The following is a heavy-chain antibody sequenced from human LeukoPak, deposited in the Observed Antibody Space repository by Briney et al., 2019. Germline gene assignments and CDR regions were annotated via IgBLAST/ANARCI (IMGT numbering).Heavy chain of an antibody. CDR1: GFTFSSYS. J-gene: IGHJ4*02. V-gene: IGHV3-48*01. CDR3: ARGGLQSFWGSDY. CDR2: ISSSSSTI. Sequence: GGALRLSCAASGFTFSSYSMNWVRQAPGKGLEGVSYISSSSSTIYYADSVKGRFTISRDNAKNSLYLQMNSLRAEDTAVYYCARGGLQSFWGSDYWGQGTLVTVSS. D-gene: IGHD5-24*01.